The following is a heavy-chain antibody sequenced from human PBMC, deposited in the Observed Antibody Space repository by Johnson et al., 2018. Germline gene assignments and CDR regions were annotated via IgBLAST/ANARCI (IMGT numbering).Heavy chain of an antibody. CDR3: AREGPFTTPNDFPSYGMGV. CDR2: IIPIFDTT. Sequence: QVQLVESGAEVKKPGSSVKVSCKASGGTFSNYAITWVRQAPGQGLEWMGGIIPIFDTTNYAQKFQGRVTITADESTSTAYMELSNLRTEDTALYYWAREGPFTTPNDFPSYGMGVWGLGTTVTVAS. V-gene: IGHV1-69*01. J-gene: IGHJ6*02. D-gene: IGHD3-22*01. CDR1: GGTFSNYA.